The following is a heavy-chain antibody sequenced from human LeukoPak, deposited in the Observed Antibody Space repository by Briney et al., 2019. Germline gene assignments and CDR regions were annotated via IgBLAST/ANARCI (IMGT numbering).Heavy chain of an antibody. CDR1: GGTFSSYA. CDR3: ARDRGLGYCSSTSCQIDY. J-gene: IGHJ4*02. D-gene: IGHD2-2*01. CDR2: IIPIFGTA. V-gene: IGHV1-69*01. Sequence: SVKVSCKASGGTFSSYAISWVRQAPGQGLEWMGGIIPIFGTANYAQKFQGRVTITADESTSTAHMELSSLRSEDTAVYYCARDRGLGYCSSTSCQIDYWGQGTLVTVSS.